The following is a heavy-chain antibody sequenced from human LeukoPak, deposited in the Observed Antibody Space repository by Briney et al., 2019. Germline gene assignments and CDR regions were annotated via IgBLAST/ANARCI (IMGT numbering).Heavy chain of an antibody. J-gene: IGHJ4*02. CDR3: ARVPYYYDSPYYFDY. Sequence: GGSLRLSCAASGFTLSSYGMNWVRQAPGKGLEWVSSISSSSSYIYYADSVKGRFTISRDNAKNSLYLQMNSLRAEDTAVYYCARVPYYYDSPYYFDYWGQGTLVTISS. V-gene: IGHV3-21*01. CDR1: GFTLSSYG. D-gene: IGHD3-22*01. CDR2: ISSSSSYI.